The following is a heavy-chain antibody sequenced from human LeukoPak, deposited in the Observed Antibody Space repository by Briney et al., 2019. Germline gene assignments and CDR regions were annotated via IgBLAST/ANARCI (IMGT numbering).Heavy chain of an antibody. J-gene: IGHJ6*04. CDR3: ARSETDDYYYYGMDV. CDR2: IIPIFGTA. CDR1: GGTFSSYA. Sequence: SVKVSCKASGGTFSSYAISWVRQAPGQGLEWMGGIIPIFGTANYAQKFQGRVTITADESTSTAYMELSSLRSEDTAVYYCARSETDDYYYYGMDVWGRGTTVTVSS. V-gene: IGHV1-69*13.